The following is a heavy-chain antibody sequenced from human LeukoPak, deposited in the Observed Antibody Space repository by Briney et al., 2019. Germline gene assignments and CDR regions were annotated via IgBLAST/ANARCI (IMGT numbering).Heavy chain of an antibody. Sequence: PSETLTLTCTASGGSFSTYYLSWIRQPPGKGLEWIGYIYYSGSTDYNPSLKSRVTMSLDTSKNQFSLNLSSVTAADTAVYYCARAVITFGGAVAKGFDCWGQGTLVTVSS. J-gene: IGHJ4*02. CDR2: IYYSGST. V-gene: IGHV4-59*01. CDR1: GGSFSTYY. D-gene: IGHD3-16*01. CDR3: ARAVITFGGAVAKGFDC.